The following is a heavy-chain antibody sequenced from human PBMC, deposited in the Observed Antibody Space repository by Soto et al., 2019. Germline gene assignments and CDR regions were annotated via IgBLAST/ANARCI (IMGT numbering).Heavy chain of an antibody. CDR2: ISYDGNNK. V-gene: IGHV3-30-3*01. CDR3: AKDPGGYYCSSTHCWFDY. Sequence: GGSLRLSCAASGFTFSSYAMYWVRQAPGKGLEWVAVISYDGNNKYYADSVKGRFTISRDNSKNTLYLQMNSLRDEDTAVYYCAKDPGGYYCSSTHCWFDYWGQGTLVTVSS. J-gene: IGHJ4*02. D-gene: IGHD2-2*01. CDR1: GFTFSSYA.